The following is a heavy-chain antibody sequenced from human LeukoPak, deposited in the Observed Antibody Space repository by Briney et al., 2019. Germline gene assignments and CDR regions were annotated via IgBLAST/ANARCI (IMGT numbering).Heavy chain of an antibody. D-gene: IGHD3-10*01. V-gene: IGHV4-39*01. Sequence: PSETLSLTCTVSGGSISSSSYSWGWIRQPPGKGLEWIGTINYSGTTYYNASLKSRVTISVDTSKTQLSLKLTSVTAADTAVYYCARSRGVNTPFDYWGQGTLVTVSS. J-gene: IGHJ4*02. CDR3: ARSRGVNTPFDY. CDR2: INYSGTT. CDR1: GGSISSSSYS.